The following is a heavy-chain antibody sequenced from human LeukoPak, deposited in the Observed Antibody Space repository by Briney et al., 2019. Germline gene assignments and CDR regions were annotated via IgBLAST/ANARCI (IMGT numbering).Heavy chain of an antibody. CDR1: GGSVSSGDYY. J-gene: IGHJ5*01. CDR3: ATRSTGVAATFDS. V-gene: IGHV4-30-4*01. CDR2: IYYSGST. D-gene: IGHD2-15*01. Sequence: SQTLSLTCTVSGGSVSSGDYYWSWIRQPPGKGLEWIGHIYYSGSTYYNPSLKSRVTISVDTSKNQFSLKLSSVTAADTAVYYCATRSTGVAATFDSWGQGALVTVSS.